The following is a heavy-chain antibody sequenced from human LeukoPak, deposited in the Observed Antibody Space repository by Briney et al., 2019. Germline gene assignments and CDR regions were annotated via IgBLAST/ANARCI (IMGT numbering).Heavy chain of an antibody. V-gene: IGHV1-2*02. CDR3: ARERAPISKYSSGELSFGW. J-gene: IGHJ4*02. CDR1: GYTFTGYY. CDR2: IHPNSGGT. Sequence: ASVKVSCKASGYTFTGYYMHWVRRAPGQGIEGKGWIHPNSGGTNYAQKFQGRVTMPRDTSISTAYMELSRLRSDDTAVYYCARERAPISKYSSGELSFGWGGQGTLVSVSS. D-gene: IGHD6-19*01.